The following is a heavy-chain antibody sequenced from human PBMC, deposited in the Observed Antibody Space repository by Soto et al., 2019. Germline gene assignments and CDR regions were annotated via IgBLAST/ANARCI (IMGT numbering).Heavy chain of an antibody. V-gene: IGHV4-30-4*01. D-gene: IGHD4-17*01. CDR2: IYYSGST. J-gene: IGHJ4*02. Sequence: QVQLQESGPGLVKPSQTLSLTCTVSGGSISSGDYYWSWIRQPPGKGLEWIGYIYYSGSTYYNPSIKSRVTIAVDTSQNQFSLKLSAVTAADTAVYYCARTNFMTTGGGADYWGQGTLVTVPS. CDR1: GGSISSGDYY. CDR3: ARTNFMTTGGGADY.